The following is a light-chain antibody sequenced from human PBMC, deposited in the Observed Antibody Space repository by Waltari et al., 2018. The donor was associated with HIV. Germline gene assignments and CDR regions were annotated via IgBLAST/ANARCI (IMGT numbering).Light chain of an antibody. CDR3: AAWDDSLNGWV. Sequence: QSVLTQPPSASGTPGQRVTISCSGSRSNIGSNTVSWYQQLPGTAPKLFIYSNNQRPSGFPYRFAGSKSGTSASRAISGLQSEDEADYYCAAWDDSLNGWVFGGGTKLTVV. CDR1: RSNIGSNT. V-gene: IGLV1-44*01. J-gene: IGLJ3*02. CDR2: SNN.